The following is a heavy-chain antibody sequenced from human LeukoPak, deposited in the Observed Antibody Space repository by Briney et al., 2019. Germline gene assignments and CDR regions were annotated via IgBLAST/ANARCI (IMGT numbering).Heavy chain of an antibody. J-gene: IGHJ4*02. CDR3: ARGKKSYYYGSGSYYNFDY. Sequence: GGSLRLSCAASGFTFSSYSMNWVRQAPGKGLEWVSSISSSSSYIYYADSVKGRFTISRDNAKNSLYLQMNSLRAEDTAVYYCARGKKSYYYGSGSYYNFDYWGQGTLVTVSS. CDR1: GFTFSSYS. V-gene: IGHV3-21*01. D-gene: IGHD3-10*01. CDR2: ISSSSSYI.